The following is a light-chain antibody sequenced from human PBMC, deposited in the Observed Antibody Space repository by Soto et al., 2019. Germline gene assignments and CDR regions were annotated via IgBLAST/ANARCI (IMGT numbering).Light chain of an antibody. V-gene: IGLV2-14*01. J-gene: IGLJ1*01. CDR1: SSDVGGYNF. Sequence: QSVLTQPASVSGSPGQSITISCTGTSSDVGGYNFVSWYQQHPGKAPKLMIYDVSNRPSGVSNRFSGPKSGNTASLTISGLQAEDEADYYCSSYTSSSTGVFGTGTKVTVL. CDR2: DVS. CDR3: SSYTSSSTGV.